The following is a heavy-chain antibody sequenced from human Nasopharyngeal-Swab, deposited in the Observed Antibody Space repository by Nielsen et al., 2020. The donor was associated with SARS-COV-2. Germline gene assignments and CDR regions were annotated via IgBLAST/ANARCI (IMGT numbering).Heavy chain of an antibody. CDR3: ARGRGVAARRDYYYYGMDV. CDR2: IYYSGST. D-gene: IGHD6-6*01. V-gene: IGHV4-59*01. J-gene: IGHJ6*02. Sequence: GQLLVWFGFIYYSGSTDYNPSLKSRVTISVDTSKNQFSLKLSSVTAADTAVYYCARGRGVAARRDYYYYGMDVWGQGTTVTVSS.